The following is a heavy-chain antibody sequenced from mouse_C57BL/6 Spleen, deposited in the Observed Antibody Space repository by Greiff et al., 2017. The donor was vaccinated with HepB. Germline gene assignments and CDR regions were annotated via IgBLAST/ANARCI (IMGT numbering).Heavy chain of an antibody. Sequence: QVQLKQSGAELVMPGASVKLSCKASGYTFTSYWMHWVKQRPGQGLEWIGEIDPSDSYTNYNQKFKGKSTLTVDKSSSTAYMQLSSLTSEDSAVYYCARTTVAYFDVWGTGTTVTVSS. D-gene: IGHD1-1*01. J-gene: IGHJ1*03. V-gene: IGHV1-69*01. CDR3: ARTTVAYFDV. CDR1: GYTFTSYW. CDR2: IDPSDSYT.